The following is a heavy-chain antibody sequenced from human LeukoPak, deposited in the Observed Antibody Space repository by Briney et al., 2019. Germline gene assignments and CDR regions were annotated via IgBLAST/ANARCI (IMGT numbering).Heavy chain of an antibody. V-gene: IGHV3-48*04. Sequence: GGSLRLSCAASGFTFSSYSMNWVRQAPGKGLEWVSYISSSSSTIYYADSVKGRFTISRDNAKNSLYLQMNSLRAEDTAVYYCARAYSGSYGDAFDIWGQGTMVTVSS. J-gene: IGHJ3*02. CDR2: ISSSSSTI. CDR3: ARAYSGSYGDAFDI. D-gene: IGHD1-26*01. CDR1: GFTFSSYS.